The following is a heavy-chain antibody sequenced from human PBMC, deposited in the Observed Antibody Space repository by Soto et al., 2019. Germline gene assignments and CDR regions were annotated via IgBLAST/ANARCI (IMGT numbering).Heavy chain of an antibody. CDR2: ISAYNGNT. V-gene: IGHV1-18*01. CDR3: ARGPGSRSWYGEWGRDAFDI. D-gene: IGHD6-13*01. J-gene: IGHJ3*02. Sequence: QVQLVQSGAEVKKPGASVKVSCKASGYTFTSYGISWVRQAPGQGLEWMGWISAYNGNTNYAQKLQGRVTMTTDTATSTASMELRILRSDDTAVDYCARGPGSRSWYGEWGRDAFDIWGQGTMVTVSS. CDR1: GYTFTSYG.